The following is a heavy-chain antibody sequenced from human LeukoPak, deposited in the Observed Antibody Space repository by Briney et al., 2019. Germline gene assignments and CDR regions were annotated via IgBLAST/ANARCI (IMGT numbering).Heavy chain of an antibody. Sequence: ASVKVSCKVSGYSLTETSMHWVRQLPGEGLEWMGGFDPEDGNTVYAQKFQGRVTMTDDTSTDTAYMELSSLRSEDTAVYYCSIAPLGIMLLGLVHWGQGTLVTVSS. CDR3: SIAPLGIMLLGLVH. J-gene: IGHJ4*02. CDR1: GYSLTETS. D-gene: IGHD3/OR15-3a*01. V-gene: IGHV1-24*01. CDR2: FDPEDGNT.